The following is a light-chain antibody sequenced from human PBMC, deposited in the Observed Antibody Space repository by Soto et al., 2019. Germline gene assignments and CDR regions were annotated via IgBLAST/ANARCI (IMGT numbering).Light chain of an antibody. J-gene: IGLJ1*01. Sequence: QSVLTQPPSVSGAPGQRVTIPCTGSSSNIGAGYDVNWYQQLPGTSPKLLIYGNSNRPSGVPDRFSGSKSGTSASLAITGLQAEDEADFYCLSYDSSLGGHVFGTGTKVTVL. V-gene: IGLV1-40*01. CDR1: SSNIGAGYD. CDR3: LSYDSSLGGHV. CDR2: GNS.